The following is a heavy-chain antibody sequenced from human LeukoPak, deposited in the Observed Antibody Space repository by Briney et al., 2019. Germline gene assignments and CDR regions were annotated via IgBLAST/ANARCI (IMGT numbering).Heavy chain of an antibody. D-gene: IGHD3-22*01. Sequence: SETLSLTCTVSGGSITSGDYYWSGIRRPPGKALEWIAYMYYSGSTYYNPSLKSRVTMSADTSKNQFSLKLSSVTAADTAVYYCARPYYYDSRIDPWGQGTLVTVSS. CDR1: GGSITSGDYY. J-gene: IGHJ5*02. V-gene: IGHV4-30-4*01. CDR2: MYYSGST. CDR3: ARPYYYDSRIDP.